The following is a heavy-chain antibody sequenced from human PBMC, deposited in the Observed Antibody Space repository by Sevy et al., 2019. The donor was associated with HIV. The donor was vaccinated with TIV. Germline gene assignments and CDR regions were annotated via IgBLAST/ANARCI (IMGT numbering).Heavy chain of an antibody. Sequence: GGSLRLSCAASGFTFSSYDMHWVRQAPGKGLEWVAVISYDGRGKHYADSVKDRFTISRDNAKNTLYLQMNSLRVEDSAVFYSAAVALTFGGDPYENHHFMDVWGRGTRVTVSS. J-gene: IGHJ6*03. CDR2: ISYDGRGK. D-gene: IGHD3-16*01. CDR3: AAVALTFGGDPYENHHFMDV. CDR1: GFTFSSYD. V-gene: IGHV3-30*03.